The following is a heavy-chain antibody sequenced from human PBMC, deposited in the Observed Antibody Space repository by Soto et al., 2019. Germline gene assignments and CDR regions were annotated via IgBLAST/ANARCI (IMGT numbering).Heavy chain of an antibody. CDR3: ARDTSPSLGYYDFWSGYYDEFWFDP. V-gene: IGHV4-61*01. J-gene: IGHJ5*02. CDR2: IYYSGST. D-gene: IGHD3-3*01. CDR1: GGSVSSGSYY. Sequence: SETLSLTCTFSGGSVSSGSYYWSWIRQPPGKGLEWIGYIYYSGSTNYNPSLKSRVTISVDTSKNQFSLKLSSVTAADTAVYYCARDTSPSLGYYDFWSGYYDEFWFDPWGQGTRVTVS.